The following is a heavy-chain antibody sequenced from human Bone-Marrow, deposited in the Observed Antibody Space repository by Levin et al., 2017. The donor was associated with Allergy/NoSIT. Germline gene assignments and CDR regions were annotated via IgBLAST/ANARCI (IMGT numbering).Heavy chain of an antibody. CDR2: ISSSSTI. J-gene: IGHJ5*02. CDR3: ARVLRGGYYDSSGYSP. D-gene: IGHD3-22*01. Sequence: GESLKISCAASGFTFSSYSMNWVRQAPGKGLEWVSYISSSSTIYYAGSVKGRFTISRDNAKNSLYLQMNSLRDEDTAVYYCARVLRGGYYDSSGYSPWGQGTLVTVSS. V-gene: IGHV3-48*02. CDR1: GFTFSSYS.